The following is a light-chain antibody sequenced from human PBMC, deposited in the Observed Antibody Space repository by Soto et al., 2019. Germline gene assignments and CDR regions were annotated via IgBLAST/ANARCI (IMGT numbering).Light chain of an antibody. V-gene: IGLV1-40*01. CDR3: QSFDTNLNAVV. CDR2: DTT. Sequence: QSVLTQPPSVSGAPGQSVSISCIGSGSNIGAGYDVHWCQQLPGVAPKLLIFDTTNRPSGVPGRFSGSKSGASASLAITGLLPEDEADFFCQSFDTNLNAVVFGGGTKLTVL. J-gene: IGLJ2*01. CDR1: GSNIGAGYD.